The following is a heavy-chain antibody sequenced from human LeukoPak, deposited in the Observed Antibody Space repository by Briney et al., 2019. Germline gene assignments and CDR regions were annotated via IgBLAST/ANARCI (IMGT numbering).Heavy chain of an antibody. CDR2: INPSGGST. CDR3: AREHSGYDS. CDR1: GYTFTNYY. V-gene: IGHV1-46*01. D-gene: IGHD5-12*01. Sequence: ASVKVSCKAPGYTFTNYYMHWVRQAPGQGLERMGIINPSGGSTNYAQKFQGRVTMTRDTSTSTVYMELSSLRSEDTAVYYCAREHSGYDSWGQGTLLTVSS. J-gene: IGHJ5*02.